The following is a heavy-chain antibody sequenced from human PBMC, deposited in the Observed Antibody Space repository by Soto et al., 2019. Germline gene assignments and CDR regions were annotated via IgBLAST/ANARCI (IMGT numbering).Heavy chain of an antibody. CDR3: AKGYSYGSSDWFDP. CDR1: GFTFSSYA. V-gene: IGHV3-23*01. Sequence: GGSLSFSCAASGFTFSSYAMNWVRQAPGKGLEWVSAISGSGGSTYYADSVKGRFTISRDNSKNTLYLQMNSLRAEDTAVYYCAKGYSYGSSDWFDPWGQGTLVTVS. J-gene: IGHJ5*02. D-gene: IGHD5-18*01. CDR2: ISGSGGST.